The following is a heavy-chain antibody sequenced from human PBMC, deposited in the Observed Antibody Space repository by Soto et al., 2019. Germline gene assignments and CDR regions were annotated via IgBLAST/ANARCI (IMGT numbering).Heavy chain of an antibody. Sequence: QVQLVQSGAEVKKPGSSVKVSCKASGGTFSSYTISWVRQAPGQGLEWMGRIIPILGIANYAQKFQGRVTITADKSMSTAYMELSSLRSEDTAVYYCAALGYYYGSGSSYYYYYYMDVWGKGTTVTVSS. D-gene: IGHD3-10*01. CDR2: IIPILGIA. J-gene: IGHJ6*03. CDR3: AALGYYYGSGSSYYYYYYMDV. V-gene: IGHV1-69*02. CDR1: GGTFSSYT.